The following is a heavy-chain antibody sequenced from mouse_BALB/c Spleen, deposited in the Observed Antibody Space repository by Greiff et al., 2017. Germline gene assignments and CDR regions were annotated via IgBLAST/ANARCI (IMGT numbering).Heavy chain of an antibody. J-gene: IGHJ3*01. CDR3: ASGIYYDYDVGFAY. D-gene: IGHD2-4*01. Sequence: EVKLVESGGDLVKPGGSLKLSCAASGFTFSSYGMSWVRQTPDKRLEWVATISSGGSYTYYPDSVKGRFTISRDNAKNTLYLQMSSLKSEDTAMYYCASGIYYDYDVGFAYWGQGTLVTVSA. V-gene: IGHV5-6*02. CDR1: GFTFSSYG. CDR2: ISSGGSYT.